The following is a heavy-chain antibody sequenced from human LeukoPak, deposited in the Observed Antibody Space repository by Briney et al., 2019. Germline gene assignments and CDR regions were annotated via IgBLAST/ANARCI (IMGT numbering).Heavy chain of an antibody. D-gene: IGHD1/OR15-1a*01. Sequence: GGSLRLSCAASGFILSNHWMTWVRQAPGKGPGWVANMNKDGSEKYYVDSVKGRFTISGDTAKNSLYLQMNNLRAEDTALYYCARNNDMDVWGQGTTVIVSS. V-gene: IGHV3-7*03. CDR1: GFILSNHW. CDR3: ARNNDMDV. CDR2: MNKDGSEK. J-gene: IGHJ6*02.